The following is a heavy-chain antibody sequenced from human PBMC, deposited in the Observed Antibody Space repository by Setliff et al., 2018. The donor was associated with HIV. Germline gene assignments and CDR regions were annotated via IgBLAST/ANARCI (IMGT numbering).Heavy chain of an antibody. CDR2: IYTSGST. V-gene: IGHV4-4*09. Sequence: KTSETLSLTCAVHGGSFSDYYWTWIRQPPGKGLEWIGNIYTSGSTNYNPSLKSRVTISLDTSKNQFSLRLSSVTAADTAVYYCARDRLYSSGWESAGYYYYYMDVWGKGTTVTVSS. CDR1: GGSFSDYY. D-gene: IGHD6-19*01. J-gene: IGHJ6*03. CDR3: ARDRLYSSGWESAGYYYYYMDV.